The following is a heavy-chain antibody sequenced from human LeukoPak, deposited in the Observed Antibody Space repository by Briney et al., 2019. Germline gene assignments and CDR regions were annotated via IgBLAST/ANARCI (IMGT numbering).Heavy chain of an antibody. CDR1: GFTFSSYW. J-gene: IGHJ4*02. D-gene: IGHD5-18*01. CDR3: AREWGRGYSYDH. V-gene: IGHV3-74*01. CDR2: IYSDGSST. Sequence: GGSQRLSCAASGFTFSSYWRHWVRQAPGKGLVWVSRIYSDGSSTNYADSVKGRFTVSRDNAKNTLYLQMNSLRAEDTAVYYCAREWGRGYSYDHWGQGTPVIVSS.